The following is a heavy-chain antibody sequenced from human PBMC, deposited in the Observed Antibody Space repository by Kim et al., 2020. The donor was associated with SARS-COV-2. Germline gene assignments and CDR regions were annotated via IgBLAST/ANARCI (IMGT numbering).Heavy chain of an antibody. CDR2: ISGSGGST. CDR3: AKDSSYSSSSYYYYGMDV. CDR1: GFTFSSYA. Sequence: GGSLRLSCAASGFTFSSYAMSWVRQAPGKGLEWVSAISGSGGSTYYADSVKGRFTISRDNSKNTLYLQMNSLRAEDTAVYYCAKDSSYSSSSYYYYGMDVWGQGTTVTVSS. V-gene: IGHV3-23*01. D-gene: IGHD6-6*01. J-gene: IGHJ6*02.